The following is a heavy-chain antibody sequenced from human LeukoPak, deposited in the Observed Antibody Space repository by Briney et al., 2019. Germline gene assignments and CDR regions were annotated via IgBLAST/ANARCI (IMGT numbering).Heavy chain of an antibody. D-gene: IGHD6-19*01. CDR3: ARDPWGSGWYEPSNWFDP. V-gene: IGHV1-69*13. J-gene: IGHJ5*02. CDR2: TIRVSGTT. Sequence: GASVKVSCKVSGGTFNNFALSWVRQAPGQGLEWVGGTIRVSGTTKYAQNLQGRVKVTADESTSTAYMELSSLRSEDTAVYYCARDPWGSGWYEPSNWFDPWGQGTLVTVSS. CDR1: GGTFNNFA.